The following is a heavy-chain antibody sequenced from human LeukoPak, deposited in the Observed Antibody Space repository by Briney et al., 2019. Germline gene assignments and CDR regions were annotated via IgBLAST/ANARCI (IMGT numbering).Heavy chain of an antibody. D-gene: IGHD3-3*01. CDR1: GGSIRSYY. J-gene: IGHJ4*02. CDR2: INSSGDT. Sequence: SETLSLTCTVSGGSIRSYYWRWLRQTAEKGLEWLGRINSSGDTVYNPSLQSRLTMSVDTSKTQFSMRLPSVTAADTAVYYCARGLKGPIFGVTGFDYWGQGTLGTGSS. CDR3: ARGLKGPIFGVTGFDY. V-gene: IGHV4-4*07.